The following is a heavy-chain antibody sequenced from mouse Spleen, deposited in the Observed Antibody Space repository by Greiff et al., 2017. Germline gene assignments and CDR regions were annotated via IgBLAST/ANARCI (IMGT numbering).Heavy chain of an antibody. D-gene: IGHD2-10*02. V-gene: IGHV1-62-2*01. Sequence: QVQLKQSGAELVKPGASVKLSCKASGYTFTEYTIHWVKQRSGQGLEWIGWFYPGSGSIKYNEKFKDKATLTADKSSSTVYMELSRLTSEDSAVYFCARHEDRDPYGNYVGFAYWGQGTLVTVSA. CDR3: ARHEDRDPYGNYVGFAY. J-gene: IGHJ3*01. CDR1: GYTFTEYT. CDR2: FYPGSGSI.